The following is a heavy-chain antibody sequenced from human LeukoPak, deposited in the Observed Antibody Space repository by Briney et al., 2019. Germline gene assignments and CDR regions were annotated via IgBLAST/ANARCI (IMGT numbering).Heavy chain of an antibody. J-gene: IGHJ4*02. Sequence: SVKVSCKASGGTFSSYAISWVRQAPGQGLEWMGGIIPIFGTANYAQKFQGRITITADESTSTAYMELSSLRSEDTAVYYCATMDIVVVPAAHTSVGDWGQGTLVTVSS. D-gene: IGHD2-2*03. CDR2: IIPIFGTA. CDR3: ATMDIVVVPAAHTSVGD. V-gene: IGHV1-69*13. CDR1: GGTFSSYA.